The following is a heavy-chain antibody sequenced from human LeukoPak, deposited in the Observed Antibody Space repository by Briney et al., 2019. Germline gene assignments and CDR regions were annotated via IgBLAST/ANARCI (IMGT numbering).Heavy chain of an antibody. D-gene: IGHD2-2*01. CDR3: AKDQGSRRYCSSTSCSRDAFDI. Sequence: PGGSLRLSCAASGFTFSSYAMSWVRQAPGKGLEWVSAISGSGGSTYYADSVKGRFTISRDNSKNTLYLQMNSLRAEDTAVYYCAKDQGSRRYCSSTSCSRDAFDIWGQGTMVTVSS. CDR1: GFTFSSYA. J-gene: IGHJ3*02. CDR2: ISGSGGST. V-gene: IGHV3-23*01.